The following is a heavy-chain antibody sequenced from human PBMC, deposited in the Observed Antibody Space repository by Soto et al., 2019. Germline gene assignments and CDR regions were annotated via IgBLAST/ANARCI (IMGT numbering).Heavy chain of an antibody. Sequence: QVQLVESGGGVVQPGRSLRLSCAASGFTFSSYGMHWVRQAPGKGLEWVAVIWYDGSNKYYADSVKGRFTISRDNXKXTXXLKMNSLRAEDTAVYYCARDSPTRKIAVAGTATDYWGQGTLVTVSS. D-gene: IGHD6-19*01. CDR1: GFTFSSYG. CDR3: ARDSPTRKIAVAGTATDY. CDR2: IWYDGSNK. J-gene: IGHJ4*02. V-gene: IGHV3-33*01.